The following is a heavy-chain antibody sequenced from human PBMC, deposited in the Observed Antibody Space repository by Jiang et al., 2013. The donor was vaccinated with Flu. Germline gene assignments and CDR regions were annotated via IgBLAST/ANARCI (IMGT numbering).Heavy chain of an antibody. CDR2: VDPSDGYT. CDR3: ARRGTLCSGGTCYSPNEF. Sequence: ISWVRQMPGKGLEWMERVDPSDGYTDYSPSFRGHVTISVDKSISTAYLQWHSLKASDTATYYCARRGTLCSGGTCYSPNEFWGQGTLVTVSS. J-gene: IGHJ4*02. V-gene: IGHV5-10-1*01. D-gene: IGHD2-15*01.